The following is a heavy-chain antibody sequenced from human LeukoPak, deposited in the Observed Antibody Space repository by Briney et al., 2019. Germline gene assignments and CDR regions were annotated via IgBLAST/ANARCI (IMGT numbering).Heavy chain of an antibody. Sequence: GGSLRLSCAASGFTVSRNYMSWVRQAPGKGLEWVSVIYSGGSTYYADSVKGRFTISRDNSKNTLYLQMNSLRAEDTAVYYCARDDTDYGDYVREDYYYYGMDVWGQGTTVTVSS. CDR3: ARDDTDYGDYVREDYYYYGMDV. D-gene: IGHD4-17*01. CDR1: GFTVSRNY. CDR2: IYSGGST. J-gene: IGHJ6*02. V-gene: IGHV3-66*01.